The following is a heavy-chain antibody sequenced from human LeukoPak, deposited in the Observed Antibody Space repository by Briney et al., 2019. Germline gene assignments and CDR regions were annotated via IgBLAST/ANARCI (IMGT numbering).Heavy chain of an antibody. D-gene: IGHD2-15*01. CDR1: GFTFSDFY. V-gene: IGHV3-11*01. CDR3: ARDLSSDCSGNNCSDY. J-gene: IGHJ4*02. Sequence: GGSLRLSCAASGFTFSDFYMSWIRRAPGKGLEWVSYISSSGNTIFYADSVKGRFTISRDNANNSLYLQMSSLRAEDTAVYYCARDLSSDCSGNNCSDYWGQGTLVTVSS. CDR2: ISSSGNTI.